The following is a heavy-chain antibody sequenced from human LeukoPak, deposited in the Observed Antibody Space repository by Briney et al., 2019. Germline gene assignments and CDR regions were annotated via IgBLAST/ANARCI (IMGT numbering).Heavy chain of an antibody. D-gene: IGHD6-19*01. Sequence: GGSLRLSCAASGFTFSSYAMHWVRQAPGKGLEWVAVISYDGSNKYYADSVKGRFTISRDNSKNTLYLQMNSLRAEDTAVYYCARDLFGWLGGAFDIWGQGTMVTVSS. J-gene: IGHJ3*02. CDR3: ARDLFGWLGGAFDI. CDR2: ISYDGSNK. CDR1: GFTFSSYA. V-gene: IGHV3-30*04.